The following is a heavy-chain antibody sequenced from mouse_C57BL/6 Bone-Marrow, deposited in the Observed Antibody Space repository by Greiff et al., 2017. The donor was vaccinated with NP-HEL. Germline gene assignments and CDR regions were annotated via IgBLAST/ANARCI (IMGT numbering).Heavy chain of an antibody. D-gene: IGHD1-1*01. V-gene: IGHV1-52*01. Sequence: QVQLQQSGAELVRPGSSVKLSCKASGYTFTSYWMHWVKQRPIQGLEWIGNIDPSDSETHYNQKFKDKATLTVDKSSSTAYMQLSSLTSEDSAVYYCARRVVAHYYAMDYWGQGTSVTVSS. CDR2: IDPSDSET. J-gene: IGHJ4*01. CDR1: GYTFTSYW. CDR3: ARRVVAHYYAMDY.